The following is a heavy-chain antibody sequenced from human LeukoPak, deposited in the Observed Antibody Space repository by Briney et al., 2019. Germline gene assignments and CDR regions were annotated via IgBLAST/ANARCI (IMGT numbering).Heavy chain of an antibody. CDR1: GFTVSSNY. J-gene: IGHJ4*02. CDR3: ARAGDYGDYVGDFDY. V-gene: IGHV3-66*02. Sequence: GGSLRLSCAASGFTVSSNYMSWVRQAPGKGLEWVSLINSGGSTYYADSVKGRFTISRDNSKNTLYLQMNSLRAEDTAVYYCARAGDYGDYVGDFDYWGQGTLVTVSS. D-gene: IGHD4-17*01. CDR2: INSGGST.